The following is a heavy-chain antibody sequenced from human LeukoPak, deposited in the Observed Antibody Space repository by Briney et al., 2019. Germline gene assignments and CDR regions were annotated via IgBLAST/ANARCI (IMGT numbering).Heavy chain of an antibody. J-gene: IGHJ5*02. Sequence: GGSLRLSSAASGFTFDDYAMHWVRQAPEKGLEWVSGISWNGGNIGYADSVKGRFIISRDNARNSLYLQMNSLRAEDMALYYCAKGGIAVAGTWFDPWGQGTLVTVSS. CDR3: AKGGIAVAGTWFDP. V-gene: IGHV3-9*03. D-gene: IGHD6-19*01. CDR1: GFTFDDYA. CDR2: ISWNGGNI.